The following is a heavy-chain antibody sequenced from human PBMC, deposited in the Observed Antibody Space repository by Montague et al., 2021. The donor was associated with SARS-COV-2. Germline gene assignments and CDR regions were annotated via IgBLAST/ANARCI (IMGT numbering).Heavy chain of an antibody. Sequence: SETLSLTCTVSVGSISNYYWTWIRQPPGKGLEWIGYIYDSGSANXXPSLKGRSTISVDTSNNQFSLRLSSVTAADTAVYYCARAYCGGDCHVGPWGQGILVTVSS. V-gene: IGHV4-59*01. CDR3: ARAYCGGDCHVGP. CDR1: VGSISNYY. D-gene: IGHD2-21*02. J-gene: IGHJ5*02. CDR2: IYDSGSA.